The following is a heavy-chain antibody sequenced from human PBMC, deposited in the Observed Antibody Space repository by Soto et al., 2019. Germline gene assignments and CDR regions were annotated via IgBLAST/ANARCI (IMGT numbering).Heavy chain of an antibody. Sequence: SETLSLPCTVSGGSISSSSYYWGWIRQPPAKGLEWIGSNYYSGGTYYNPSLKSRVTISVDTSKTQFSLKLSSVTAADTAVYYCARHARDIVATSVYWGQGTLVTVSS. CDR2: NYYSGGT. D-gene: IGHD5-12*01. J-gene: IGHJ4*02. V-gene: IGHV4-39*01. CDR1: GGSISSSSYY. CDR3: ARHARDIVATSVY.